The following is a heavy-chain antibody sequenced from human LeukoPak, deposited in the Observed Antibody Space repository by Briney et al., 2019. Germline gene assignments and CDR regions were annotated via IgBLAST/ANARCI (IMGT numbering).Heavy chain of an antibody. J-gene: IGHJ4*02. V-gene: IGHV4-59*01. CDR2: IHYSGNT. CDR1: GGSISNYY. CDR3: ARVDDTSGYFYKFDY. D-gene: IGHD3-22*01. Sequence: SETLSLTCSVSGGSISNYYWSWIRQPPGTGLEWVAYIHYSGNTNYNPSLKSRVIISVVTSKNQFSLKLASVTAADTAVYYCARVDDTSGYFYKFDYWGQGTLVTVSS.